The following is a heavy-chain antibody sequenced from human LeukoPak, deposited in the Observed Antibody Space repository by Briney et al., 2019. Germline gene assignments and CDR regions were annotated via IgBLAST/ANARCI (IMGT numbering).Heavy chain of an antibody. Sequence: GESLKISCNGAGYSFTSYWIGWGRQMPGKGLEWMGVIYPGDSHTRYSPSFQGQGTISADKSISTAYLQWSSLKASDTAMYYCARRDSSGWYGGGGYWGQGTLVTVSS. CDR3: ARRDSSGWYGGGGY. J-gene: IGHJ4*02. CDR1: GYSFTSYW. V-gene: IGHV5-51*01. CDR2: IYPGDSHT. D-gene: IGHD6-19*01.